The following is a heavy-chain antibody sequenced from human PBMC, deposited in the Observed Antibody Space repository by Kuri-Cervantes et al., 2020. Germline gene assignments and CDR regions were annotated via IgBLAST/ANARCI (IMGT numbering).Heavy chain of an antibody. Sequence: ASVKVSCKASGYTFTTYYLHWVRQAPGQGLEWMGVINPSGGSTSYVLKFQGRVTITADKSTSTAYMELSSLRSEDTAVYYCASGYYVSSGYYYWGQGTLVTVSS. V-gene: IGHV1-46*01. CDR3: ASGYYVSSGYYY. J-gene: IGHJ4*02. CDR2: INPSGGST. CDR1: GYTFTTYY. D-gene: IGHD3-22*01.